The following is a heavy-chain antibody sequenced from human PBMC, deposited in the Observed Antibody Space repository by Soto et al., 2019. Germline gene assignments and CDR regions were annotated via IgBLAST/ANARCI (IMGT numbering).Heavy chain of an antibody. CDR1: GGSISSGGYY. CDR2: IYYSGST. D-gene: IGHD3-22*01. CDR3: ARTFVGSTMIVVVITYFDY. V-gene: IGHV4-31*03. J-gene: IGHJ4*02. Sequence: SETLSLTCTVSGGSISSGGYYWSWIRQHPGKGLEWIGYIYYSGSTYYNPSLKSRVTISVDTSKNQFSLKLSSVTAADTAVYYCARTFVGSTMIVVVITYFDYWGQGTLVTVSS.